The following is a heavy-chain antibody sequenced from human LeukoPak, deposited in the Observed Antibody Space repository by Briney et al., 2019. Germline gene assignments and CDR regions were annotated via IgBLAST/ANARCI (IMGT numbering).Heavy chain of an antibody. CDR2: ISGTGYNT. CDR3: ARGGAGVYFFDY. Sequence: PGGSLRLSCAASGFTFSSYWMTWVRQAPGKGLEWVSTISGTGYNTYYADSVKGGFTISRDNSKNMLFLQMNSLRAEDTAVYYCARGGAGVYFFDYWGQGILVTVSS. J-gene: IGHJ4*02. V-gene: IGHV3-23*01. D-gene: IGHD6-13*01. CDR1: GFTFSSYW.